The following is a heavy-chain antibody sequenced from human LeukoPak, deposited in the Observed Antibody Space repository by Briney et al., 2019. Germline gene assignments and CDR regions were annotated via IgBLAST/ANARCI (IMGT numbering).Heavy chain of an antibody. Sequence: SETLSLTCAVSGYSISSGYYWGWIRQPPGKGLEWIGSIYHSGSTYYNPSLKSRVTISVDTSKNQSSLKLSSVTAADTAVYYCARQPNIVGATSLDYWGQGTLVTVSS. CDR2: IYHSGST. V-gene: IGHV4-38-2*01. CDR1: GYSISSGYY. CDR3: ARQPNIVGATSLDY. D-gene: IGHD1-26*01. J-gene: IGHJ4*02.